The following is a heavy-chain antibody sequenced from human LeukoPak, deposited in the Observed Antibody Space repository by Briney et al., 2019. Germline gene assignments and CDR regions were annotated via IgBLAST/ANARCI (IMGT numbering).Heavy chain of an antibody. CDR2: IIPIFGTA. CDR1: GGTFSSYA. V-gene: IGHV1-69*13. Sequence: VASVKVSCKASGGTFSSYAISWVRQAPGQGLEWMGGIIPIFGTANYAQKFQGRVTITADESTSTAYMELSSLRSEDTAVYYCATNGGRWLQLQVEYFDYWGQGTLVTVSS. J-gene: IGHJ4*02. D-gene: IGHD5-24*01. CDR3: ATNGGRWLQLQVEYFDY.